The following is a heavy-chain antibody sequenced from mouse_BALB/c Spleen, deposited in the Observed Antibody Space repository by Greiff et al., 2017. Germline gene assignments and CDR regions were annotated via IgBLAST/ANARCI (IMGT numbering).Heavy chain of an antibody. D-gene: IGHD1-1*01. CDR1: GFTFSSFG. V-gene: IGHV5-17*02. CDR3: ARSITTVVAHYFDY. Sequence: DVMLVESGGGLVQPGGSRKLSCAASGFTFSSFGMHWVRQAPEKGLEWVAYISSGSSTIYYADTVKGRFTISRDNPKNTLFLQMTSLRSEDTAMYYCARSITTVVAHYFDYWGQGTTLTVSS. J-gene: IGHJ2*01. CDR2: ISSGSSTI.